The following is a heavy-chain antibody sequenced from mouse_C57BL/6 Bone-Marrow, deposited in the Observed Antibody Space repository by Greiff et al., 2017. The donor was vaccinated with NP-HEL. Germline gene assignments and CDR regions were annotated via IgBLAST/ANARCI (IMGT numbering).Heavy chain of an antibody. J-gene: IGHJ3*01. CDR1: GFTFSSYS. V-gene: IGHV5-9-1*02. D-gene: IGHD1-1*02. Sequence: EVQRVESGEGLVKPGGSLKLSCAASGFTFSSYSMSWVRQTPEKRLEWVAYISSGGDYIYYADTVKGRFTISRDNASNTLYLQMSSLTSEDTAMYYCTRAGLRSPRFLVAYWGQGTLVTVSA. CDR3: TRAGLRSPRFLVAY. CDR2: ISSGGDYI.